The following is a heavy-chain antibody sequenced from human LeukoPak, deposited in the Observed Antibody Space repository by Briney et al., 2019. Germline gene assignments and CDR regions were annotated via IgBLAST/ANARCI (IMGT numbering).Heavy chain of an antibody. D-gene: IGHD3-3*01. J-gene: IGHJ4*02. CDR2: ISNSGGTT. Sequence: GGSLRLSCAASGFTFSSCAMSWVRQAPGKGLEWVSTISNSGGTTYYADSVKGRFTISRDNSKNTLYLQMNSLRAEDTAVYYCASTYYDFWSGYFWGQGTLVTVSS. V-gene: IGHV3-23*01. CDR3: ASTYYDFWSGYF. CDR1: GFTFSSCA.